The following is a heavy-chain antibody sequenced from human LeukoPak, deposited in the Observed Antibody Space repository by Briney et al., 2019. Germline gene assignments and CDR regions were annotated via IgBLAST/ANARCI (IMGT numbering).Heavy chain of an antibody. CDR1: GGSISSSTYY. V-gene: IGHV4-39*02. CDR3: ARLVGATPSFDY. CDR2: IYYSGSA. D-gene: IGHD1-26*01. Sequence: TLSLTCTVSGGSISSSTYYWGWIRQPPGKGLEWIANIYYSGSAHYNPSLKSRVTISVDTSKNHFSLKLSSVTAADTAVFYCARLVGATPSFDYWGQGTLVTVSS. J-gene: IGHJ4*02.